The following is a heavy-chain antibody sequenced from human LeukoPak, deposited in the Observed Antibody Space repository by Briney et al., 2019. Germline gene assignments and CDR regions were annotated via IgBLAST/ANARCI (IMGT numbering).Heavy chain of an antibody. CDR1: GGSINSYY. Sequence: SETLSLTCTVSGGSINSYYWSWIRQPPGKGLEWIGYIYYSGSTNYNPSPKSRVTISVDTSKNQFSLKLSSVTAADTAVYYCAREYCSSTSCQFDYWGQGTLVTVSS. J-gene: IGHJ4*02. CDR2: IYYSGST. CDR3: AREYCSSTSCQFDY. D-gene: IGHD2-2*01. V-gene: IGHV4-59*01.